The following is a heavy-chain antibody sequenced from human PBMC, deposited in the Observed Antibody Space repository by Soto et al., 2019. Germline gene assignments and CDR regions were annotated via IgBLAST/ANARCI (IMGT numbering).Heavy chain of an antibody. V-gene: IGHV4-30-4*01. J-gene: IGHJ4*02. D-gene: IGHD3-9*01. CDR2: IYYSGST. CDR1: GGSISSGDYY. CDR3: ARAVSYDILTGYLDY. Sequence: QVQLQESGPGLVKPSQTLSLTCTVSGGSISSGDYYWSWIRQPPGKGLEWIGYIYYSGSTYYNTSLKSRVTISVDTSKNQFSLKLSSVTAADTAVYYCARAVSYDILTGYLDYWGQGTLVTVSS.